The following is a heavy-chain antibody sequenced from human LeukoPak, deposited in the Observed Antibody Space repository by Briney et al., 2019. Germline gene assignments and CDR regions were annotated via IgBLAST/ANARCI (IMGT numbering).Heavy chain of an antibody. V-gene: IGHV3-30*02. Sequence: PGGSLRLSCATSGFTFISYGMHWVRQAPGKGLDWVAFIRYDGSNQYYAGSVKGRFTISRHNSQNTLYLQMNSLRAEDTAVYYCAKALSAGSSIWFFDYWGQGTLVTVSS. CDR1: GFTFISYG. CDR3: AKALSAGSSIWFFDY. CDR2: IRYDGSNQ. D-gene: IGHD6-13*01. J-gene: IGHJ4*02.